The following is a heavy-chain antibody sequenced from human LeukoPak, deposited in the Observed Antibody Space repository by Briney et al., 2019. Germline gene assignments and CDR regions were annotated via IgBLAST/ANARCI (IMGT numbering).Heavy chain of an antibody. J-gene: IGHJ4*02. CDR2: IYVGGY. V-gene: IGHV4-59*12. Sequence: SETLSLTCTVSGDSISSSYWSWIRQPPGKGLEWIGFIYVGGYNYNPSLKSRVTMSVDTSKNQASLKVGSMTAADTAVYYCARAGGYGLIDYWGQGTMVTVSS. CDR3: ARAGGYGLIDY. D-gene: IGHD5-18*01. CDR1: GDSISSSY.